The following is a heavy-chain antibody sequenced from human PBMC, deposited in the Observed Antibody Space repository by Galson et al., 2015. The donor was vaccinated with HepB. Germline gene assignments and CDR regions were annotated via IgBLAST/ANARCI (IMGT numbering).Heavy chain of an antibody. V-gene: IGHV1-69*13. J-gene: IGHJ6*02. Sequence: SVKVSCKASGGTFSSYAISWVRQAPGQGLEWMRRIIPIFGTANYAQKFQGRVTITADESTSTAYMELSSLRSEDTAVYYCARGGYCSSTSCYPWGYYYYGMDVWGQGTTVTVSS. D-gene: IGHD2-2*01. CDR1: GGTFSSYA. CDR2: IIPIFGTA. CDR3: ARGGYCSSTSCYPWGYYYYGMDV.